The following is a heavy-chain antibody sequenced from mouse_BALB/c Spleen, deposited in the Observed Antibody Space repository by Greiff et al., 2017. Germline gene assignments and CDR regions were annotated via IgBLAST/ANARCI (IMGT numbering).Heavy chain of an antibody. CDR3: ARWVTYWYFDV. V-gene: IGHV5-12-1*01. CDR2: ISSGGGST. Sequence: EVKVVESGGGLVKPGGSLKLSCAASGFAFSSYDMSWVRQTPEKRLEWVAYISSGGGSTYYPDTVKGRFTISRDNAKNTLYLQMSSLKSEDTAMYYCARWVTYWYFDVWGAGTTVTVSA. D-gene: IGHD2-13*01. CDR1: GFAFSSYD. J-gene: IGHJ1*01.